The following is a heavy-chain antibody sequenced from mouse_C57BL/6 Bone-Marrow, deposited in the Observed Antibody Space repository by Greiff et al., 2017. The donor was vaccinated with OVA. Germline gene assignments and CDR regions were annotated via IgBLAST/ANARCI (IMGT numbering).Heavy chain of an antibody. D-gene: IGHD2-3*01. V-gene: IGHV1-81*01. J-gene: IGHJ2*01. CDR1: GYTFTSYG. Sequence: QVHVKQSGAELARPGASVKLSCKASGYTFTSYGISWVKQRTGQGLEWIGEIYPRSGNTYYNEKFKGKATLTADKSSSTAYMELRSLTSEDSAVYFCARRRGWFLDDWGQGTTLTVSS. CDR3: ARRRGWFLDD. CDR2: IYPRSGNT.